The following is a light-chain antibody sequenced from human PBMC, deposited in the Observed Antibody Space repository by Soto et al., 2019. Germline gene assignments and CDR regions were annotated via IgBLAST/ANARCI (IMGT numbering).Light chain of an antibody. CDR3: QQSFNLPRT. J-gene: IGKJ1*01. V-gene: IGKV1-39*01. CDR1: QSICSS. CDR2: AAS. Sequence: DIQMTQSPSSLSASVGETITITCRASQSICSSLNWFQHSPGQPPKLLLFAASNLHAGVPPRFSGSGSGTSFSLTIRSLQPEDFATYYCQQSFNLPRTFGPGTRVEFK.